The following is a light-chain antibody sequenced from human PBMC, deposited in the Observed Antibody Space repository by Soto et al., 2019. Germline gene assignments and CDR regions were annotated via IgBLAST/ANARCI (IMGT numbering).Light chain of an antibody. CDR3: QSYDGSLSGSV. V-gene: IGLV1-40*01. J-gene: IGLJ3*02. CDR2: ANT. Sequence: QSVLTQTPSVSGAPGQRVTISCTGSSSNIGAGYDVHWYQQLPGTTPKLLIYANTNRPSGVPDRFSGSKSGTSASLAITGLQAEDEADYYCQSYDGSLSGSVFGGGTKVTVL. CDR1: SSNIGAGYD.